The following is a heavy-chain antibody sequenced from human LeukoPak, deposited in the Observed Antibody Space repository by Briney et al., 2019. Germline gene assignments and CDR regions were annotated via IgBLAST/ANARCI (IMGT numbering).Heavy chain of an antibody. D-gene: IGHD6-19*01. Sequence: SSETLSLTCTVSGGSISSYYWSWIRQPAWKGLEWIGRIYTSGSTNYNPSLKSRVTMSVDTSKNQFSLKLSSVTAADTAVYYCARDSFRAVAGYNWFDPWGQGTLVTVSS. CDR2: IYTSGST. V-gene: IGHV4-4*07. CDR3: ARDSFRAVAGYNWFDP. J-gene: IGHJ5*02. CDR1: GGSISSYY.